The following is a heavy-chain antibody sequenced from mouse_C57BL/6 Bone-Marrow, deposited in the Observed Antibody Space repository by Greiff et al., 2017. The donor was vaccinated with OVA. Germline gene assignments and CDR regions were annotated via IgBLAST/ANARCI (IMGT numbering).Heavy chain of an antibody. J-gene: IGHJ2*01. Sequence: EVKLVESGGGLVQPGGSLKLSCAASGFTFSSYAMSWVRQTPEKRLEWVAYISSGGDYIYYADTVKGRFTISRDNARNTLYLQMSSLKSEDTAMYYCTREGLGGYFDYWGQGTTLTVSS. D-gene: IGHD4-1*01. V-gene: IGHV5-9-1*02. CDR2: ISSGGDYI. CDR1: GFTFSSYA. CDR3: TREGLGGYFDY.